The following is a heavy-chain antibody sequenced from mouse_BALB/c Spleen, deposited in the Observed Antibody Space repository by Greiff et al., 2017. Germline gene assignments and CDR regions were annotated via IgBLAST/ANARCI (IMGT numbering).Heavy chain of an antibody. D-gene: IGHD3-3*01. V-gene: IGHV1-7*01. CDR3: ARWGLGNYAMDY. J-gene: IGHJ4*01. Sequence: VQLQQSGAELAKPGASVKMSCKASGYTFTSYWMHWVKQRPGQGLEWIGYINPSTGYTEYNQKFKDKATLTADKSSSTAYMQLSSLTSEDSAVYYCARWGLGNYAMDYWGQGTSVTVSS. CDR1: GYTFTSYW. CDR2: INPSTGYT.